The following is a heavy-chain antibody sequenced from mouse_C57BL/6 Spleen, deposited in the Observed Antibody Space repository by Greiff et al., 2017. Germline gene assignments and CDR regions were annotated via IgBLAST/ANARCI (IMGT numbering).Heavy chain of an antibody. CDR1: GFTFSSYG. CDR2: ISSGGSYT. Sequence: DVMLVESGGDLVKPGGSLKLSCAASGFTFSSYGMSWVRQTPDKRLEWVATISSGGSYTYYPDSVKGRFTISRDNAKNTLYLQMSSLKSEDTAMYYCARHPSFYYGSMYFDYWGQGTTLTVSS. V-gene: IGHV5-6*02. D-gene: IGHD1-1*01. CDR3: ARHPSFYYGSMYFDY. J-gene: IGHJ2*01.